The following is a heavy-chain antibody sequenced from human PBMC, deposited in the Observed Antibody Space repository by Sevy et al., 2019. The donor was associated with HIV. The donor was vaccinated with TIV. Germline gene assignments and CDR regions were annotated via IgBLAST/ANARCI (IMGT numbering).Heavy chain of an antibody. V-gene: IGHV1-18*01. D-gene: IGHD3-10*01. CDR2: ISAYNGNT. CDR1: GYTFISYA. Sequence: ASVKVSCKASGYTFISYAINWVRQAPGQGLEWMGWISAYNGNTNYAQKLQGRVTMTPDTSSSTAYMELRSLRSDDTAVYYCARSYGSGNYYGYWGQGTLVTVSS. CDR3: ARSYGSGNYYGY. J-gene: IGHJ4*02.